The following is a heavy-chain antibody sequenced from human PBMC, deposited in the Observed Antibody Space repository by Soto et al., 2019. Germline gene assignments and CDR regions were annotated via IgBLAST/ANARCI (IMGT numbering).Heavy chain of an antibody. CDR1: GYTLTELS. J-gene: IGHJ6*04. CDR3: ATIAARDSYYYYGMDV. CDR2: FDPEDGET. V-gene: IGHV1-24*01. Sequence: ASVKVSCKVSGYTLTELSMHWVRQAPGKGLEWMGGFDPEDGETIYAQKFQGRVTMTEDTSTDTAYMELSSLRSEDTAVYYCATIAARDSYYYYGMDVWGKETTVTASS. D-gene: IGHD3-22*01.